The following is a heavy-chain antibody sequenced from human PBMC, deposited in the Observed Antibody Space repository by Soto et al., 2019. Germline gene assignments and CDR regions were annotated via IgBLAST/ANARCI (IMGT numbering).Heavy chain of an antibody. Sequence: ASVKVSCKASGYTFTGYYMHWVRQAPGQGLEWMGWINPNSGGTNYAQKFQGRVTMTRDTSISTAYMELSRLGSDDTAVYYCAGRRPFGGVIVKNDYYYYGMDVWGQGTTVTVSS. D-gene: IGHD3-16*02. CDR1: GYTFTGYY. V-gene: IGHV1-2*02. CDR3: AGRRPFGGVIVKNDYYYYGMDV. J-gene: IGHJ6*02. CDR2: INPNSGGT.